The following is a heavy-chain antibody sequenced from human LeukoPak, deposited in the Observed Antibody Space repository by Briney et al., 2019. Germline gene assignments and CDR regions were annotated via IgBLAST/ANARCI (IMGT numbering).Heavy chain of an antibody. J-gene: IGHJ4*02. D-gene: IGHD3-22*01. V-gene: IGHV1-69*05. CDR1: GCTFSSYA. CDR3: ARDRGGEYYYDSSGYYSALDY. CDR2: IIPIFGTA. Sequence: SVKVSCKASGCTFSSYAISWVRQAPGQGLEWMGGIIPIFGTANYAQKFQGRVTITTDESTSTAYMELSSLRSEDTAVYYCARDRGGEYYYDSSGYYSALDYWGQGTLVTVSS.